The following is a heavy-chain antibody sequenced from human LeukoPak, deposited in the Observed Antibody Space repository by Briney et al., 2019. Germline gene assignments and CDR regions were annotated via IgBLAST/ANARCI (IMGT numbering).Heavy chain of an antibody. D-gene: IGHD2-2*01. CDR2: IYHSGST. CDR3: ARENTYCSSTSCYGLFDY. V-gene: IGHV4-39*07. J-gene: IGHJ4*02. CDR1: GGSISSSSYY. Sequence: SETLSLTCTVSGGSISSSSYYWGWIRQPPGKGLEWIGSIYHSGSTYYNPSLKSRVTISVDTSKNQFSLKLSSVTAADTAVYYCARENTYCSSTSCYGLFDYWGQGTLVTVSS.